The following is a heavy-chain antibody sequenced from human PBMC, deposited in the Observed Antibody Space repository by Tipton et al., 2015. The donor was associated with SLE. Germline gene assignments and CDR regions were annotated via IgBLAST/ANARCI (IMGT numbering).Heavy chain of an antibody. D-gene: IGHD3-9*01. V-gene: IGHV4-31*03. CDR2: IHSRGST. CDR3: VSSGYPLGSFDV. Sequence: TLSLTCTASGGSISSSSYYWGWIRQHPGKGLEWIGCIHSRGSTDYTPSLKSRLTMSVDTSNNQFSLQLSSVTAADTALYYCVSSGYPLGSFDVWGQGTMVTVS. CDR1: GGSISSSSYY. J-gene: IGHJ3*01.